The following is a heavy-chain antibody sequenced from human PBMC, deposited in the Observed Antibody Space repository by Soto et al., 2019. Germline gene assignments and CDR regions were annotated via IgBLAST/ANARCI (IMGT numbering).Heavy chain of an antibody. CDR3: ARAVTQTHSSSSFWFDP. Sequence: ASVKVSCKASGYTFTGYYMHWVRQAPGQGLEWMGWINPNSGGTNYAQKFQGWVTMTRDTSISTAYMELSRLRSDDTAVYYCARAVTQTHSSSSFWFDPWGQGTLVTVSS. D-gene: IGHD6-6*01. J-gene: IGHJ5*02. CDR2: INPNSGGT. CDR1: GYTFTGYY. V-gene: IGHV1-2*04.